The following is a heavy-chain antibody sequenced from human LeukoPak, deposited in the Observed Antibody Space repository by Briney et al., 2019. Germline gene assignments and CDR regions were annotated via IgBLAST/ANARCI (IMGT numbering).Heavy chain of an antibody. V-gene: IGHV1-69*13. D-gene: IGHD2-15*01. Sequence: SVKVSCKASGGTFSNYAISWVRQAPGQGLEWMGGIIPIFGTANYAQKFQGRVTITADESTSTAYMELSSLRSEDTAVYYCANIGYCSGGSCYSVNYYYYGMDVWGQGTTVTVSS. CDR2: IIPIFGTA. J-gene: IGHJ6*02. CDR1: GGTFSNYA. CDR3: ANIGYCSGGSCYSVNYYYYGMDV.